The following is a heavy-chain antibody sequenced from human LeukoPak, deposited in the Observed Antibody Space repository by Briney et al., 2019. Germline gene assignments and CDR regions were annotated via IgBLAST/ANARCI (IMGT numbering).Heavy chain of an antibody. CDR1: GGSISSYY. Sequence: SETLSLTCTVSGGSISSYYWSWIRQPAGKGLEWIGRIYTSGSTNYNPSLKSRVTMSVDTSKNQFSLKLSSVTAADTAVYYCARDHGCSCGSCYSFVHHAAFDIWGQGTVVTVSS. V-gene: IGHV4-4*07. CDR2: IYTSGST. D-gene: IGHD2-15*01. J-gene: IGHJ3*02. CDR3: ARDHGCSCGSCYSFVHHAAFDI.